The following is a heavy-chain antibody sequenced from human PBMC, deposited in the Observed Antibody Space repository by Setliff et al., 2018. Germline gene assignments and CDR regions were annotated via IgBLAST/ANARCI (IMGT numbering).Heavy chain of an antibody. CDR3: ARDRDSQEAAAGSRKHYYGMDV. V-gene: IGHV1-2*04. J-gene: IGHJ6*02. D-gene: IGHD6-13*01. Sequence: ASVKVSCKASGYTFTDYYMHWVRHAPGQGLEWMGWINPKSGGTNYAQKFQGWVTLTRDTSISTVYTDLSSLKSDDTAVYYCARDRDSQEAAAGSRKHYYGMDVWGQGTTVTVSS. CDR1: GYTFTDYY. CDR2: INPKSGGT.